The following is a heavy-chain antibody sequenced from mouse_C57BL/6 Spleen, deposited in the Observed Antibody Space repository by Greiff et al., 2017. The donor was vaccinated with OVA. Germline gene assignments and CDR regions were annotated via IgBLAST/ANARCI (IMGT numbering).Heavy chain of an antibody. CDR3: SRSPYGYDGGLDY. Sequence: QVQLQQPGAELVKPGASVKLSCKASGYTFTSYWMHWVKQRPGQGLEWIGMIHPNSGSTNYNEKFKSKATLTVDKSSSTAYMQLSSLTSEDSAVYYCSRSPYGYDGGLDYWGQGTTLTVSS. CDR2: IHPNSGST. D-gene: IGHD2-2*01. J-gene: IGHJ2*01. CDR1: GYTFTSYW. V-gene: IGHV1-64*01.